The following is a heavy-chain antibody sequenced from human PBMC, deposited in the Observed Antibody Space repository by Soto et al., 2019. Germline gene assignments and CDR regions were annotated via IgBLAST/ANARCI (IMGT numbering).Heavy chain of an antibody. CDR3: ARSQGSSTSLEIYYYYYYGMDV. CDR2: IIPISGTA. D-gene: IGHD2-2*01. Sequence: QVQLVQSGAEVKKPGSSVKVSCKASGGTFSSHAISWVRQAPGQGLEWMGGIIPISGTANYAQKFQGRVTSTADESTSTAYMELSSLRSEDTAVYYCARSQGSSTSLEIYYYYYYGMDVWGQGTTVTVSS. CDR1: GGTFSSHA. V-gene: IGHV1-69*01. J-gene: IGHJ6*02.